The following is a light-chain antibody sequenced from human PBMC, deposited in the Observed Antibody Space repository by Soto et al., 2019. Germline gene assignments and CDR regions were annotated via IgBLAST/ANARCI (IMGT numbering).Light chain of an antibody. J-gene: IGKJ1*01. CDR3: QQYGSLSWT. V-gene: IGKV3-20*01. CDR2: GAS. CDR1: QNVDSNF. Sequence: ESVLTQSPGTLALSPGKGASLSCRASQNVDSNFLAWYQQKHGQAPRIIIFGASGRDTGIPDRFSGSGSGTDFPLTLSRLEPEDFPVYYCQQYGSLSWTFGQGTKVDIK.